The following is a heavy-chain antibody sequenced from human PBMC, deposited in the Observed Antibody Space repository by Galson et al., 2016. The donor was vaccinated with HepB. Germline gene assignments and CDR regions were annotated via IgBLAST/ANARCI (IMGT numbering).Heavy chain of an antibody. CDR3: ARGYTSCVSFW. J-gene: IGHJ4*02. V-gene: IGHV3-23*01. D-gene: IGHD3-3*01. CDR2: INYSGSNT. CDR1: GFTFRSYD. Sequence: SLRLSCAASGFTFRSYDMSWVRQAPGKGLEWVSGINYSGSNTYYAHSVKGRFTISRETSSHTLFLEASDLSADDTGIYYFARGYTSCVSFWWGQGTLVTVSS.